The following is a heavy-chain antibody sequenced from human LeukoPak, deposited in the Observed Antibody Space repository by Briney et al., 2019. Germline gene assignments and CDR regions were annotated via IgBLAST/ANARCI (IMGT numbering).Heavy chain of an antibody. Sequence: SETLSLTCTVSGGSISSYYWSWIRQPPGKGLEWIGYIYYSGSTNYNPSLKSRVTISVDTSKNQFSLKLSSVTAADTAVYYCARAGIAAAGDAFDIWGQGTMVTVSS. V-gene: IGHV4-59*01. CDR2: IYYSGST. CDR3: ARAGIAAAGDAFDI. D-gene: IGHD6-13*01. CDR1: GGSISSYY. J-gene: IGHJ3*02.